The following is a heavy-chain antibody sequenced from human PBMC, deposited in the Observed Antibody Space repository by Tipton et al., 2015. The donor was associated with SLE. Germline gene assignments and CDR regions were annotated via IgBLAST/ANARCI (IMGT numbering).Heavy chain of an antibody. CDR3: APVLTGYYGMDV. D-gene: IGHD4/OR15-4a*01. V-gene: IGHV3-30*04. J-gene: IGHJ6*02. CDR2: ISYDGSNK. Sequence: LRLSCAASGFTFSSYAMHWVRQAPGKGLEWVAVISYDGSNKYYADSVKGRFTISRDNSKNTLYLQMNSLRAEDTAVYYCAPVLTGYYGMDVWGQGTTVTVSS. CDR1: GFTFSSYA.